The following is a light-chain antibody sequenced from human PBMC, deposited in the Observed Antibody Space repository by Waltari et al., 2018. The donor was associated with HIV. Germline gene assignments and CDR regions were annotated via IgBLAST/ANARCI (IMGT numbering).Light chain of an antibody. CDR1: QSILYSSRNANY. Sequence: DIVMTQSPESLPLSLGERATIRSYPSQSILYSSRNANYLAWYQERPGQSPKLLIYWASSRASGVPQRFSGSGSGTDFTLNISSLQSEDVAVYFCQQYYMTPPTFGQGTRLEIK. CDR3: QQYYMTPPT. J-gene: IGKJ1*01. V-gene: IGKV4-1*01. CDR2: WAS.